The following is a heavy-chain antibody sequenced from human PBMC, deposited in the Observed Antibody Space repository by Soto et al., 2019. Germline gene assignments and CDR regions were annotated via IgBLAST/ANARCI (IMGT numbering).Heavy chain of an antibody. V-gene: IGHV3-23*01. CDR3: ANYNYYDASGPS. D-gene: IGHD3-22*01. CDR1: GFTFSSYA. Sequence: PGGSLRLSCAASGFTFSSYAMGWVRQAPGKGLEWVSAISGSGGNTYYADSVKGRFTISRDNSKNTLYLQMNSLRAEDTAVYYCANYNYYDASGPSWGQGTLVTVSS. CDR2: ISGSGGNT. J-gene: IGHJ5*02.